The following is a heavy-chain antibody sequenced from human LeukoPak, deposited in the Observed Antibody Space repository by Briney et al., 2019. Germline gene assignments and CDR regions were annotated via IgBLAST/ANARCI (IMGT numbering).Heavy chain of an antibody. CDR2: IYTSGST. V-gene: IGHV4-4*07. D-gene: IGHD6-19*01. CDR3: ARDIASGWYDPKEEYFQH. J-gene: IGHJ1*01. CDR1: GGSISSYY. Sequence: SETLPLTCTVSGGSISSYYWSWIRQPAGKGLEWIGRIYTSGSTNYNPSLKSRVTMSVDTSKNQFSLKLSSVTAADTAVYYCARDIASGWYDPKEEYFQHWGQGTLVTVSS.